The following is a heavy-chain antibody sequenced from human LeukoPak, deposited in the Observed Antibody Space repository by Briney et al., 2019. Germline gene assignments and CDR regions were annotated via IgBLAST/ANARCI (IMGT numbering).Heavy chain of an antibody. CDR3: ARDVPWFDP. J-gene: IGHJ5*02. V-gene: IGHV3-48*03. CDR2: ISSSGSTI. Sequence: GGSLRLSCAASGFTFSSYEMNWVRQAPGKGLDWVSYISSSGSTIYYADSVKGRFTISRDNAKNSLYLQMNSLRAEDTAVYYCARDVPWFDPWGQGTLVTVSS. D-gene: IGHD3-10*02. CDR1: GFTFSSYE.